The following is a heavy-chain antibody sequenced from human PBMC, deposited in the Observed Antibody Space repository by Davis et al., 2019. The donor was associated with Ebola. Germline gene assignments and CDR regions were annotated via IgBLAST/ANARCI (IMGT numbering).Heavy chain of an antibody. Sequence: GGSLRLSCAASGFTLSSYAMSWVRQAPGKGLEWVSYISSSSSYTNYADSVKGRFTISRDNAKNSLYLQMNSLRAEDTAVYYCARGRSITMVRGVMGWYFDLWGRGTLVTVSS. CDR2: ISSSSSYT. V-gene: IGHV3-21*05. CDR1: GFTLSSYA. D-gene: IGHD3-10*01. J-gene: IGHJ2*01. CDR3: ARGRSITMVRGVMGWYFDL.